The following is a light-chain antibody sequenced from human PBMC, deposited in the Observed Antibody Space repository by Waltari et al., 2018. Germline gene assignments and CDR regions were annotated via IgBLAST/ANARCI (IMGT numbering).Light chain of an antibody. J-gene: IGKJ1*01. CDR1: QSVSSN. V-gene: IGKV3-15*01. CDR2: GAS. Sequence: EIVMTQSPATLSVSPGERATLSCRASQSVSSNLAWYQQKPGQAPRLLVYGASTRATVIPARFSGSGSGTEFTLSISSMQSEDSAVYYCQQYNNWPRTFGQGTKVEIK. CDR3: QQYNNWPRT.